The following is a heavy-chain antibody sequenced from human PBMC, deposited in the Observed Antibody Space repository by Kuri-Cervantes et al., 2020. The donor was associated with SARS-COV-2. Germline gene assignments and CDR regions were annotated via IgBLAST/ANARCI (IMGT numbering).Heavy chain of an antibody. D-gene: IGHD3-22*01. V-gene: IGHV4-34*01. CDR3: ARDRSRAYYYDSSGFGA. Sequence: SQTLSLTCAVYGGSFSGYYWSWIRQPPGKGLEWIGEINHSGSTNYNPSLKSRVTISVDTSKNQFPLKLSSVTAADTAVYYCARDRSRAYYYDSSGFGAWGQGTLVTVSS. CDR1: GGSFSGYY. J-gene: IGHJ5*02. CDR2: INHSGST.